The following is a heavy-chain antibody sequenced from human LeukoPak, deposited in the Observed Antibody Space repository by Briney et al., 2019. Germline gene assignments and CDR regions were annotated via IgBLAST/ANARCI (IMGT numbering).Heavy chain of an antibody. CDR2: ISYDGRNK. CDR1: GFTFSNFD. J-gene: IGHJ4*02. D-gene: IGHD6-19*01. Sequence: GGSLRLSCAASGFTFSNFDMHWVRQAPGKGLKWVALISYDGRNKYYADSVKGRSTISRDTSKNTLYLQMNSLRAEDTAVYYCAKDQSSGYFDYCGQGTRVTVSS. CDR3: AKDQSSGYFDY. V-gene: IGHV3-30*18.